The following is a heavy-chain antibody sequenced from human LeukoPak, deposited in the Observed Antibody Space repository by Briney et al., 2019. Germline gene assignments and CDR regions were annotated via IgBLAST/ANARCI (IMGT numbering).Heavy chain of an antibody. CDR1: GFTFSSYA. D-gene: IGHD2-2*01. J-gene: IGHJ1*01. Sequence: PGRSLRLSCAASGFTFSSYAMHWVRQAPGKGLEWVAVISYDGSNKYYADSVKGRFTISRDNSKNTLYLQMNSLRAEDTAVYYCARDAYCSSTSCYAEYFQHWGQGTLVTVSS. CDR2: ISYDGSNK. V-gene: IGHV3-30-3*01. CDR3: ARDAYCSSTSCYAEYFQH.